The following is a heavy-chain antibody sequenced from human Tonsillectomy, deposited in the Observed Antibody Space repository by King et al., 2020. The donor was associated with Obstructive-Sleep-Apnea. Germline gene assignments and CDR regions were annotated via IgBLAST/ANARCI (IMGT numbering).Heavy chain of an antibody. D-gene: IGHD3-9*01. J-gene: IGHJ4*02. CDR2: VGIDGSGT. Sequence: VQLVESGGGLVQSGGSQRLSCAASGFTFSNYWMHWVRQAPGKGLVWVSRVGIDGSGTTYADSVKGRFTISRDNAKNTLYLQMNSLRAEDTAVYYCARSRGDILTGYYNVPLFDFWGQGTLVTVSS. CDR1: GFTFSNYW. V-gene: IGHV3-74*01. CDR3: ARSRGDILTGYYNVPLFDF.